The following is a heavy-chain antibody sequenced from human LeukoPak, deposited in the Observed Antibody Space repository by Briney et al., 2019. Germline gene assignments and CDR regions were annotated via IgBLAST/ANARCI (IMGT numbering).Heavy chain of an antibody. D-gene: IGHD3-16*01. CDR2: MNQDGSAK. J-gene: IGHJ6*02. Sequence: PGGSLRLSCAASGFTFSDSWMSWVRQAPGERLEWVANMNQDGSAKDYVDSVKGRFTISRDNARNSLYLQMSSLRAEDTAVYYCATYTHWVAGDVWGQGTTVTVSS. CDR3: ATYTHWVAGDV. CDR1: GFTFSDSW. V-gene: IGHV3-7*01.